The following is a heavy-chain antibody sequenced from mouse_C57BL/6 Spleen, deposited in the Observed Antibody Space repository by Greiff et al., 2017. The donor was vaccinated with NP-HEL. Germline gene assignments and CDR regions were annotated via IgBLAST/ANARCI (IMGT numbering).Heavy chain of an antibody. CDR3: ARRSRDYFDY. J-gene: IGHJ2*01. Sequence: EVKLMESGGGLVQPGGSLSLSCAASGFTFTDYYMSWVRQPPGKALEWLGFIRNKANGYTTEYSASVKGRVTISRDNSQSILYLQMNALRAEDSATYYCARRSRDYFDYWGQGTTLTVSS. D-gene: IGHD1-1*01. V-gene: IGHV7-3*01. CDR1: GFTFTDYY. CDR2: IRNKANGYTT.